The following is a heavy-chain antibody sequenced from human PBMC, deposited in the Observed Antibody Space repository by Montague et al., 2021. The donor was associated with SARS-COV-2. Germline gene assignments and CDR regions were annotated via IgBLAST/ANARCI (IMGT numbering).Heavy chain of an antibody. D-gene: IGHD3-3*01. CDR2: KYYSGST. CDR3: ATLPSSITIFGVVQGYYFDD. V-gene: IGHV4-39*01. J-gene: IGHJ4*02. CDR1: GASISSRSYY. Sequence: SETLSLTCTVSGASISSRSYYWGWIRQPPGTGLEWIGFKYYSGSTYYNPTLKSRVIISVDTYKNQFSLKLSSVTAADTALYCCATLPSSITIFGVVQGYYFDDWGQGTLVTVSS.